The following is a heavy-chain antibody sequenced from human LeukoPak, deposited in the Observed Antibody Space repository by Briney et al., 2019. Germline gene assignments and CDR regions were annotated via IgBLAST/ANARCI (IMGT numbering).Heavy chain of an antibody. Sequence: GGSLRLSCAASGFTFSSYEMNWVRQAPGKGLEWVSYISSSGSTIYYADSVKGRFTISRDNAKNSLYLQMNSLRAEDTAVYYCARDEPKLWSGYYREYYYYGMDVWGQGTTVTVSS. CDR1: GFTFSSYE. D-gene: IGHD3-3*01. J-gene: IGHJ6*02. CDR2: ISSSGSTI. V-gene: IGHV3-48*03. CDR3: ARDEPKLWSGYYREYYYYGMDV.